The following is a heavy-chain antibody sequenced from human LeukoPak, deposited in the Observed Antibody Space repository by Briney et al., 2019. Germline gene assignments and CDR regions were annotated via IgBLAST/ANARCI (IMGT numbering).Heavy chain of an antibody. J-gene: IGHJ4*02. Sequence: ASVKVSCKASGYTFTGYYMHWVRQAPGHGLEWMGRINPNSGGTNYAQKFQGRVTMTRDTSVSTAYMELSRLRSDDTAVYYCARSSGGRNEFDYWGQGTLVTVSS. V-gene: IGHV1-2*06. CDR3: ARSSGGRNEFDY. CDR2: INPNSGGT. CDR1: GYTFTGYY. D-gene: IGHD2-15*01.